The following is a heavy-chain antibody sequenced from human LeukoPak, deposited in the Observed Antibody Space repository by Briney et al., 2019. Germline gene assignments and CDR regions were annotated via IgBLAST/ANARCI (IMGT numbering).Heavy chain of an antibody. CDR3: ARGPRFGELLWHWFDP. CDR1: GYSISSGHY. J-gene: IGHJ5*02. D-gene: IGHD3-10*01. V-gene: IGHV4-38-2*02. Sequence: KPSETLSLTCTASGYSISSGHYWGWIRQPPGKGLEWIGSMYHSGSTYYNPPLKSRVTISEDTSKNQFSLKLRSVTAADTAVYYCARGPRFGELLWHWFDPWGQGTLVTVSS. CDR2: MYHSGST.